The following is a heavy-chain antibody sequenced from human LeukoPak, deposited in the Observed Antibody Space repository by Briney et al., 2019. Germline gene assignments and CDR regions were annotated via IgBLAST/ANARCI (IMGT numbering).Heavy chain of an antibody. D-gene: IGHD4/OR15-4a*01. V-gene: IGHV1-46*01. Sequence: ASVKVSCKASGFTFINYYMHRVRQAPGQGLEWLGIINLSGGSTHYPQKFQDRVTMTRDTSTSTVYMELSGLRSEDTAVYYCARDLDYGEKSEDYWGQGTLVTVSS. CDR3: ARDLDYGEKSEDY. CDR2: INLSGGST. CDR1: GFTFINYY. J-gene: IGHJ4*02.